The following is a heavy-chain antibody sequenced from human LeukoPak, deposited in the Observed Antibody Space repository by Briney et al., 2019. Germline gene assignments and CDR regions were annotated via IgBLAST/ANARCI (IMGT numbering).Heavy chain of an antibody. D-gene: IGHD2-2*01. CDR2: INHSGST. V-gene: IGHV4-34*01. CDR1: GGSFSGYY. CDR3: ARAPLKYCSSTSCSSDY. Sequence: SETLSLTCAVYGGSFSGYYWSWIRQPPGKGLEWIGEINHSGSTNYNPSLKSRVTIPVDTSKNQFSLRLSSVTAADTAVYYCARAPLKYCSSTSCSSDYWGQGTLVTVSS. J-gene: IGHJ4*02.